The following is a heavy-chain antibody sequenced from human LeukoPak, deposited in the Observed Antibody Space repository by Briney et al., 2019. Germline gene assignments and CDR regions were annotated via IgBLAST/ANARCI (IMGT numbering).Heavy chain of an antibody. CDR3: ARGQPPMVRGVRFDY. CDR2: INAGNGNT. V-gene: IGHV1-3*01. D-gene: IGHD3-10*01. J-gene: IGHJ4*02. Sequence: GASVKVSCKASGYTFTSYAMYWVRQAPGQRLEWMGWINAGNGNTKYSQKFQGRVTITRDTSASTAYMELSSLRSEDTAMYYCARGQPPMVRGVRFDYWGQGTLVTVSS. CDR1: GYTFTSYA.